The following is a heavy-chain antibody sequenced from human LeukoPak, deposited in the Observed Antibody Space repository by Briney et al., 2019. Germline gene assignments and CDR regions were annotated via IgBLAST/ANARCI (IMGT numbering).Heavy chain of an antibody. D-gene: IGHD6-13*01. CDR2: IKQDGSEK. CDR1: GFTFSSYW. Sequence: PGGSLRLSCAASGFTFSSYWMSWVRQAPGKGLELVANIKQDGSEKYYVDSVKGRFTISRDNAKNSLYLQMNSLRAEDTAVYYCARAVYSSSWYPNWFDPWGQGTLVTVSS. CDR3: ARAVYSSSWYPNWFDP. V-gene: IGHV3-7*01. J-gene: IGHJ5*02.